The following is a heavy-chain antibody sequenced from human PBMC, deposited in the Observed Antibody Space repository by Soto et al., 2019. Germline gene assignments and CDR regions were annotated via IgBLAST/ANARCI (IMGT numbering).Heavy chain of an antibody. D-gene: IGHD3-10*01. V-gene: IGHV3-7*04. Sequence: GGSLRLSCAASGFTFSSYWMSWVRQAPGKGLEWVANIKQDGSEKYYVDSVKGRFTISRDNAKNSLYLQMNSLRAEDTAVYYCARVLWFGEFYYYYYYMDVWGKGTTVTVSS. J-gene: IGHJ6*03. CDR2: IKQDGSEK. CDR3: ARVLWFGEFYYYYYYMDV. CDR1: GFTFSSYW.